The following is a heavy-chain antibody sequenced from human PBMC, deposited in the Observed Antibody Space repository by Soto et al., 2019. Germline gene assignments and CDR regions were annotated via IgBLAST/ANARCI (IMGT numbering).Heavy chain of an antibody. J-gene: IGHJ3*02. Sequence: QVQLVQSGAEVKKPGSSVKVSCKASGGTFSSYAISWVRQAPGQGLEWMGGIIPIFGTANYAQKFQGRVTITADESTSTAYMELSSLRSEDTAVYYCAQQYYYGAGSYYNSAFDIWGQGTMVTVSS. CDR1: GGTFSSYA. D-gene: IGHD3-10*01. CDR2: IIPIFGTA. CDR3: AQQYYYGAGSYYNSAFDI. V-gene: IGHV1-69*01.